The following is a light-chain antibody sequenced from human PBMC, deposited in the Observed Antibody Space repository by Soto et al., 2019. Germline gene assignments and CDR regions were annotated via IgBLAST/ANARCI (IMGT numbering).Light chain of an antibody. Sequence: DIQMTQSPSSLSASVGDRVTITCRASQTISKYVNWYQQKPGKAPKLLIYAASTFQSGVPSRFSGRGSGTDFTLTISNLQPEDFATYYCQQSYSAPPYTFGQGTKLEI. CDR3: QQSYSAPPYT. J-gene: IGKJ2*01. CDR1: QTISKY. CDR2: AAS. V-gene: IGKV1-39*01.